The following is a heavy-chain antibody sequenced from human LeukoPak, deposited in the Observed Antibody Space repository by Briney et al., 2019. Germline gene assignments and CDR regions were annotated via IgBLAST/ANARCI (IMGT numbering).Heavy chain of an antibody. V-gene: IGHV3-23*01. CDR3: AKVTSSSWYWADYFDY. D-gene: IGHD6-13*01. CDR2: ISVSGNT. Sequence: GGSLRLSCAASGFTLSSYAMSWVRQGPGKGLEWVSAISVSGNTYHADSVKGRFTISRDSSKDTLYLQMNSLRAEDTAIYYCAKVTSSSWYWADYFDYWGQGTLVTVSS. CDR1: GFTLSSYA. J-gene: IGHJ4*02.